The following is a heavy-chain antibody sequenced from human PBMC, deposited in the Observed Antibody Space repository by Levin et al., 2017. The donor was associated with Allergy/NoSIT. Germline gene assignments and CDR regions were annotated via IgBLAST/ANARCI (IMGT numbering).Heavy chain of an antibody. V-gene: IGHV3-30-3*01. CDR1: GFTFSSYT. D-gene: IGHD6-6*01. Sequence: LSLTCAASGFTFSSYTMHWVRQAPGKGLEWVTVISYDGSNKYYADSVKGRFSISRDNSKNTLYLQMNSLRAEDTAVYYCARGTEGSSSSSDYWGQGTLVTVSS. CDR3: ARGTEGSSSSSDY. J-gene: IGHJ4*02. CDR2: ISYDGSNK.